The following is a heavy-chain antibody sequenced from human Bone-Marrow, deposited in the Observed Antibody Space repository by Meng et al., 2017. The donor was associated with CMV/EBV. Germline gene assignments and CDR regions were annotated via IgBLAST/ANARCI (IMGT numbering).Heavy chain of an antibody. V-gene: IGHV4-39*07. J-gene: IGHJ6*02. CDR3: ARGGSVFYGMDV. CDR2: IYYSGCT. D-gene: IGHD1-26*01. Sequence: SETLSLTCTVSGGSISSSSYYWGWIRQPPGKGLEWIGSIYYSGCTYYNPSLKSRVTISVDTSKNQFSLKLSSVTAADTAVYYCARGGSVFYGMDVWGQGTTVTVSS. CDR1: GGSISSSSYY.